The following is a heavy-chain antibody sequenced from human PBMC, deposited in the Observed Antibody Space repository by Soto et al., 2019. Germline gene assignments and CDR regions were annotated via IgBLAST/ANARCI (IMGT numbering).Heavy chain of an antibody. CDR3: AIEPLGDLFYYDYGMDV. V-gene: IGHV4-4*07. D-gene: IGHD4-17*01. J-gene: IGHJ6*02. Sequence: QVQLQESGPGLVKPSETLSLTCTVSGGSISSYYWSWIRQPAGNGLEWIGRIYTSGSTNYNTSPKSRVPMSVDTSKNQFSLKLSSVTAADTAVYYCAIEPLGDLFYYDYGMDVWGQGTTVTVS. CDR2: IYTSGST. CDR1: GGSISSYY.